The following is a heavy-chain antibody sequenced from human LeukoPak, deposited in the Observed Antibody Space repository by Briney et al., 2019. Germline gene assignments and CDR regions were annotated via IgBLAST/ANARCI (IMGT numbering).Heavy chain of an antibody. D-gene: IGHD2-15*01. V-gene: IGHV1-46*01. J-gene: IGHJ4*02. CDR2: INPSGGST. Sequence: ASVKVSCKASGYTFTSYYMHWVRQAPGQGLEWMGIINPSGGSTSYAQKFQGRVTMTRDTSTSTVYMELSSLRSEDTAVYCCARVTKRTTYCSGGSCPFDYWGQGTLVTVSS. CDR3: ARVTKRTTYCSGGSCPFDY. CDR1: GYTFTSYY.